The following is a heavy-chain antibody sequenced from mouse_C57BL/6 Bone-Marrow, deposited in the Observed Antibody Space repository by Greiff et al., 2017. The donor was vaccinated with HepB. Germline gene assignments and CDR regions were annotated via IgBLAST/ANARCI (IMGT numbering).Heavy chain of an antibody. D-gene: IGHD1-1*01. CDR2: ISNGGGST. J-gene: IGHJ4*01. CDR3: ARQKDYGSSYAMDY. Sequence: EVKLVESGGGLVQPGGSLKLSCAASGFTFSAYYMYWVRQTPEKRLEWVAYISNGGGSTYYPDTVKGRFTISRDNAKNTLYLQMSRLKTEDTAMYYCARQKDYGSSYAMDYWGQGTSVTVSS. V-gene: IGHV5-12*01. CDR1: GFTFSAYY.